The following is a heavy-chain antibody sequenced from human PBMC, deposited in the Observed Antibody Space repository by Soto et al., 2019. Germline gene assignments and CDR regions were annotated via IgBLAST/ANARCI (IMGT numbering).Heavy chain of an antibody. J-gene: IGHJ4*02. CDR1: GFIVSTIY. V-gene: IGHV3-66*01. Sequence: GGSLRLSCAASGFIVSTIYMSWVRQAPGKGLEWVSTIYADGRTYYADSVKGRFTMSRDDAKNTLFLQMNSLRVEDTAVYYCARDIDYCGQGTLVTVSS. CDR2: IYADGRT. CDR3: ARDIDY.